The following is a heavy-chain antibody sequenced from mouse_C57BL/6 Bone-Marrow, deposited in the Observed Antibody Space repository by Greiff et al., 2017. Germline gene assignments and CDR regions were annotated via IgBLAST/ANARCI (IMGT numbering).Heavy chain of an antibody. V-gene: IGHV1-64*01. CDR1: GYTFTSYW. J-gene: IGHJ4*01. CDR3: ARSRGCYYAMDY. CDR2: IHPNSGST. Sequence: VQLQESGAELVKPGASVKLSCKASGYTFTSYWMHWVKQRPGQGLEWIGMIHPNSGSTTYNEKFKSKATLTVDKSSSTAYMQLSSLTSEDSAVYYCARSRGCYYAMDYWGQGTSVTVAS.